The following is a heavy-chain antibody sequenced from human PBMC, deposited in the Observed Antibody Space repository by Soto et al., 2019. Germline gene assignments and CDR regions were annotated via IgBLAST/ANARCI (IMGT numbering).Heavy chain of an antibody. CDR1: GLIFSSYG. V-gene: IGHV3-30*18. J-gene: IGHJ6*02. CDR2: ISYDGSNK. Sequence: QVQLVESGGGVVQPGRSLRLSCAASGLIFSSYGIHWVRQAPGKGLEWVAAISYDGSNKYYTDSVKRRFTISRDNSKNTLYLQMNSLRAEDTAVYYCAKDRTVTGWVQYDMDVWGPGTTVTVSS. D-gene: IGHD4-17*01. CDR3: AKDRTVTGWVQYDMDV.